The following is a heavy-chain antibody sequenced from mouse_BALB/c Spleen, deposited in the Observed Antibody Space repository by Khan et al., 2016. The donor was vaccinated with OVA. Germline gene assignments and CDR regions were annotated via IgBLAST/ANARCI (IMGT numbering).Heavy chain of an antibody. CDR1: GDSITSGY. CDR3: ARWNYRYDGYFDY. Sequence: VQLKQSGPSLVKPSQTLSLTCSVTGDSITSGYWNWIRKFPGNKLEYMGYISSSDSTFYNPSLKSRISITRDTSKNQYYLQLNSVTTEDTATYDCARWNYRYDGYFDYWGQGTTLTVSS. V-gene: IGHV3-8*02. D-gene: IGHD2-14*01. J-gene: IGHJ2*01. CDR2: ISSSDST.